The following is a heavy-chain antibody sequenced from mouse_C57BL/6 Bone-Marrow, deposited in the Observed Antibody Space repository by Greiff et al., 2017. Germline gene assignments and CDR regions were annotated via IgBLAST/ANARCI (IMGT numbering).Heavy chain of an antibody. CDR3: ARHAWDEDWYFDV. Sequence: EVKVVESGGGLVQPGESLKLSCESNEYEFPSHDMSWVRKTPEKRLELVAAINSDGGSTYYPDTMERRFIISRDNTKKTLYLQMSSLRAEDTALYYCARHAWDEDWYFDVWGTGTTVTVSS. D-gene: IGHD4-1*01. V-gene: IGHV5-2*01. CDR1: EYEFPSHD. J-gene: IGHJ1*03. CDR2: INSDGGST.